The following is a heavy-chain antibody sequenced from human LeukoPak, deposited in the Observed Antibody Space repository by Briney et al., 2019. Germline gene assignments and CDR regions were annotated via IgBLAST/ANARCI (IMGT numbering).Heavy chain of an antibody. CDR2: INWNGGST. J-gene: IGHJ4*02. CDR3: ARGAEVQLWSYYFDY. D-gene: IGHD5-18*01. V-gene: IGHV3-20*04. Sequence: GGSLRLSCAASGFTFDDYGMSWVRQAPGKGLEWVSGINWNGGSTGYADSVKGRFTISRDNAKNSLYLQMNSLRAEDTALYYCARGAEVQLWSYYFDYWGQGTLVTVSS. CDR1: GFTFDDYG.